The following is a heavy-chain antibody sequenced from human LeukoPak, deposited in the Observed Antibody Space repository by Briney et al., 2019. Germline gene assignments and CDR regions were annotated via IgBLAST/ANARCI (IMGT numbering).Heavy chain of an antibody. Sequence: SQTLSLTCAISGDSVSSNSVTWNWIRQSPSRGLEWLGRTYYRSTWYNDYAVSVRGRITVNPDTSKNQFSLHLNSVTPEDTAVYFCARRLTQYDCFDPWGQGILVTVSS. CDR1: GDSVSSNSVT. D-gene: IGHD2-2*01. J-gene: IGHJ5*02. CDR2: TYYRSTWYN. V-gene: IGHV6-1*01. CDR3: ARRLTQYDCFDP.